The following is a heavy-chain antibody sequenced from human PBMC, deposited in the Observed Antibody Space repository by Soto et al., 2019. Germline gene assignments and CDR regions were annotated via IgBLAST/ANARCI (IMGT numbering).Heavy chain of an antibody. CDR3: ARDAISMVRGTDNWFDP. Sequence: EVQLLESGGGLVQPGGSLTLSCAASGFTFSNYAMSWVRQATGKGLEWVSAISGGGISTYYADSVRGRFTISRDNSRNTLYLRMNRLRAEDTAVYYCARDAISMVRGTDNWFDPGGQGTLVTVSS. CDR2: ISGGGIST. V-gene: IGHV3-23*01. D-gene: IGHD3-10*01. CDR1: GFTFSNYA. J-gene: IGHJ5*02.